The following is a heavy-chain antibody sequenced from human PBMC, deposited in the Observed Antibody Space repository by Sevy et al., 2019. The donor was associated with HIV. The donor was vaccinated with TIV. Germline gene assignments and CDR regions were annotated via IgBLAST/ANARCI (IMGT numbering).Heavy chain of an antibody. CDR3: AKAGAMAVSASPNYFDY. D-gene: IGHD2-21*01. CDR2: ISYDGTSN. CDR1: GFTFKTSG. J-gene: IGHJ4*02. V-gene: IGHV3-30*18. Sequence: GGSLRLSCAVSGFTFKTSGMHWVRQAPGKGLEWVAVISYDGTSNHYADSVKGRFTISRDNSKNTLYLQMNSLRPDDTGLYFCAKAGAMAVSASPNYFDYWGQGTLVTVSS.